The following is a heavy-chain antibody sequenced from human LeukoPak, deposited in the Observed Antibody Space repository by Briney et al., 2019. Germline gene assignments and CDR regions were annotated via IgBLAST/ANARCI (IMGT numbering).Heavy chain of an antibody. J-gene: IGHJ4*02. CDR1: GGSISSYY. Sequence: PSETLSLTCTVSGGSISSYYWSWIRQPAGKGLEWIGRIYTSGSTNYNPSLKSRVTMSVDTSKNQFSLKLSSVTAADTAVYYCARGYCSGGSCYPSGFDYWGQGTLVTVPS. CDR2: IYTSGST. V-gene: IGHV4-4*07. D-gene: IGHD2-15*01. CDR3: ARGYCSGGSCYPSGFDY.